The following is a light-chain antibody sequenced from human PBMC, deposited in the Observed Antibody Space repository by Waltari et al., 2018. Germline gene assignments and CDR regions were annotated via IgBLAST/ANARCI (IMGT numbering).Light chain of an antibody. CDR3: QSYDSALRGSV. CDR1: TSHPGAGSP. Sequence: SVLTQPPSMSGAPEQTVTISCSGTTSHPGAGSPVHCYRVPPVTSPQLLIFGNKNRPSGVSDRFSASKSGASASLVISGLHVGDEGDYYCQSYDSALRGSVFGGGTKLSVL. J-gene: IGLJ2*01. V-gene: IGLV1-40*01. CDR2: GNK.